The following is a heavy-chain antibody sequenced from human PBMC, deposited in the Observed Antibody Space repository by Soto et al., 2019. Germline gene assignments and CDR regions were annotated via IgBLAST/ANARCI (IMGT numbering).Heavy chain of an antibody. Sequence: QVQLQQWGAGLLKPSETLSLTCAVYGGSFSGYYWSWIRQPPGKGLEWMGEINHSGSTNNNPSLKSRVTISVDTSKNQFSLKLSSVTAADTAVYYCARVTGGDDYYFDYWGQGTLVTVSS. CDR3: ARVTGGDDYYFDY. J-gene: IGHJ4*02. CDR2: INHSGST. V-gene: IGHV4-34*01. D-gene: IGHD4-17*01. CDR1: GGSFSGYY.